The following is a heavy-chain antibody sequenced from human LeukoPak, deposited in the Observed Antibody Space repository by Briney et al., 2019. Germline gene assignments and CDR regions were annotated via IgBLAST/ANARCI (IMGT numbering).Heavy chain of an antibody. CDR1: GGSISSHY. D-gene: IGHD3-3*01. CDR2: IYYSGST. CDR3: ARAYYDFWSGYGATFGY. Sequence: PSETLSLTCTVSGGSISSHYWSWIRQPPGKGLEWIGYIYYSGSTNYNPSLKSRVTISVDTSKNQFSLKLSSVTAADTAVYYCARAYYDFWSGYGATFGYWGQGTLVTVSS. V-gene: IGHV4-59*11. J-gene: IGHJ4*02.